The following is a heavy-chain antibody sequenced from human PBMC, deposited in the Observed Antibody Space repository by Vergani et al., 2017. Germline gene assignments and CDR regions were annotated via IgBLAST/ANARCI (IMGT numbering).Heavy chain of an antibody. V-gene: IGHV1-3*01. J-gene: IGHJ6*02. CDR1: GYTFTSYA. CDR3: ARDSVTAYYYYYGMDV. D-gene: IGHD1-14*01. CDR2: INAGNGNP. Sequence: QVQLVQSGAEVKKPGASVKVSCKASGYTFTSYAMHWVRQAPGQRLEWMGWINAGNGNPKYSQKFQGRVTITRDTSASTAYMELSSLRPEDTDVYYCARDSVTAYYYYYGMDVWGQGTTVTVSS.